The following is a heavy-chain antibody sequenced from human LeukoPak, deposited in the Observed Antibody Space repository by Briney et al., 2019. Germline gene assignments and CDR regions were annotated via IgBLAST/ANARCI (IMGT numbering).Heavy chain of an antibody. Sequence: ASVKVSCKASGYTFTSYGISWVRQAPGQGLEWMGGIIPMSGTVNNAQKFQGRVTITADKSTGTAYMELSSLRSDDTAVYYCARETGYAYGRAPLDYWGQGTLVTVSS. CDR1: GYTFTSYG. V-gene: IGHV1-69*06. CDR3: ARETGYAYGRAPLDY. D-gene: IGHD5-18*01. CDR2: IIPMSGTV. J-gene: IGHJ4*02.